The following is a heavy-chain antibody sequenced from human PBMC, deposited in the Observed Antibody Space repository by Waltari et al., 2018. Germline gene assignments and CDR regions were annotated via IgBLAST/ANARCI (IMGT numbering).Heavy chain of an antibody. CDR1: GGTFSTHA. D-gene: IGHD2-15*01. V-gene: IGHV1-69*01. CDR2: IIPIFSTA. J-gene: IGHJ4*02. CDR3: ARDKERYCSGGSCSFHFDY. Sequence: QVQLVQSGAEVKKPGSSVKVSCKVSGGTFSTHALSWVRQAPGQGLEWMGGIIPIFSTAKYAQKFQDRVTITADESTSTAYMELSSLRSEDTAVYYCARDKERYCSGGSCSFHFDYWGQGTLVTVSS.